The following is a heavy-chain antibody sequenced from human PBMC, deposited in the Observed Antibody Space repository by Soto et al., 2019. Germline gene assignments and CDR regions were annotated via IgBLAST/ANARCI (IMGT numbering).Heavy chain of an antibody. CDR2: INPSGGST. V-gene: IGHV1-46*01. J-gene: IGHJ4*02. Sequence: ASVKVSCKASGYTFTSYYMHWVRQAPGQGLEWMGIINPSGGSTSYAQKFQGRVTMTRDTSTSTVYMELSSLRSEDTAVYYCARRSGSYYYDSSDLDYWGQGALVTVSS. CDR1: GYTFTSYY. D-gene: IGHD3-22*01. CDR3: ARRSGSYYYDSSDLDY.